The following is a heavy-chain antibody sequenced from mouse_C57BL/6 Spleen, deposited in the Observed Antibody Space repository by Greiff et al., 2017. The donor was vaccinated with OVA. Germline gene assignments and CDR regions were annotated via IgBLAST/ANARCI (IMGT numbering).Heavy chain of an antibody. CDR2: INYDGSST. CDR3: ARVPYSTGAMDY. J-gene: IGHJ4*01. Sequence: DVHLVESEGGLVQPGSSMKLSCTASGFTFSDYYMAWVRQVPEKGLEWVANINYDGSSTYYLDSLKSRFIISRDNAKNILYLQMSSLKSEDTATYYCARVPYSTGAMDYWGQGTSVTVSS. V-gene: IGHV5-16*01. CDR1: GFTFSDYY. D-gene: IGHD2-5*01.